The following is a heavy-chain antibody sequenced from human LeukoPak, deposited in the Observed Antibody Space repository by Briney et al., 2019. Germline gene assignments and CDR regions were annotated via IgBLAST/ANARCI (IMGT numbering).Heavy chain of an antibody. D-gene: IGHD3-16*01. CDR2: IHHGGNT. J-gene: IGHJ4*02. V-gene: IGHV4-38-2*01. Sequence: SETLSLACAVSNYSISTDYFWGWIRQPPGKGLEWIANIHHGGNTNYNPSFKSRVTISVDTSKNQFSLKLTSVTAADTAVYYCARTGGGPDQADFDFWGQGTPVIVSS. CDR3: ARTGGGPDQADFDF. CDR1: NYSISTDYF.